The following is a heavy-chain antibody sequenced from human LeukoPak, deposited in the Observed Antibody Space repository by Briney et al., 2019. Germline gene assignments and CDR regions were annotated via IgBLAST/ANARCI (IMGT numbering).Heavy chain of an antibody. CDR1: GGTFSSYA. D-gene: IGHD5-18*01. Sequence: SVKVSCKASGGTFSSYAISWVRQAPGQGLEWMGGIIPIFGTANYAQKFQGRVTITTDESTSTAYMELSSLRSEDTAVYYCASKTLPREYSYDDYYYYMDVWGKGTTVTVSS. CDR3: ASKTLPREYSYDDYYYYMDV. J-gene: IGHJ6*03. CDR2: IIPIFGTA. V-gene: IGHV1-69*05.